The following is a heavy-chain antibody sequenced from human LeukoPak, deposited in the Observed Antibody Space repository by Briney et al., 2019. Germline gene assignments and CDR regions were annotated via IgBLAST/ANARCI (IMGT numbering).Heavy chain of an antibody. CDR3: ARISLSSSWYLDV. CDR2: IDPSDSYT. V-gene: IGHV5-10-1*01. Sequence: GASLQISCQGSGSSFTSYWISWVRQLPGKGLEWMGRIDPSDSYTNYSPSFQGHVTISADKSISTAYLQWSSLKASDTAMYYCARISLSSSWYLDVWGQGTTVTVSS. CDR1: GSSFTSYW. J-gene: IGHJ6*02. D-gene: IGHD6-13*01.